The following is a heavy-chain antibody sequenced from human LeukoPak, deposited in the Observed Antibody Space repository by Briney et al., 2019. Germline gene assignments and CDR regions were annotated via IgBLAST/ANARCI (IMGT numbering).Heavy chain of an antibody. CDR2: MSPNSGYI. D-gene: IGHD3-3*01. CDR1: GYTFTSFD. Sequence: GASVKVSCKASGYTFTSFDINWVRQAPGQGLEWMGWMSPNSGYIGIAQKFKGRVTMATSTSISTAYMELRSLRFEDAAMYYCATSRSCSDGVCPFDYWGQGTLVTVSS. J-gene: IGHJ4*02. V-gene: IGHV1-8*01. CDR3: ATSRSCSDGVCPFDY.